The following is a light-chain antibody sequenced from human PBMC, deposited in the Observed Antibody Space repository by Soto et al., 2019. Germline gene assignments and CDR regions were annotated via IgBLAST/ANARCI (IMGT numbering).Light chain of an antibody. CDR1: SSDVGAYNY. CDR2: EVT. CDR3: SSYAGSNSHYV. Sequence: QSALTQPPSASGSPGQSVTISCTGTSSDVGAYNYVSWYQQHPGKASKLVIYEVTKRPSGVPDRFSGSKSGNTASLTVSGLQAEDEADYYCSSYAGSNSHYVFGTGTKVTVL. V-gene: IGLV2-8*01. J-gene: IGLJ1*01.